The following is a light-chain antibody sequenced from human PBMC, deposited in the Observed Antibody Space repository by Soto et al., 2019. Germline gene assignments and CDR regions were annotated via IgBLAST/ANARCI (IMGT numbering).Light chain of an antibody. J-gene: IGKJ5*01. V-gene: IGKV1-12*01. Sequence: DIQITQSPSYVSASVGDRVTITCRASQGIKNWLAWYQQKPGKAPNLLIYTGSSLKSGVPSRFGGSGSGTNFTLTINSLQPEDFATYYCKQAASFPITFGQGTRLE. CDR3: KQAASFPIT. CDR1: QGIKNW. CDR2: TGS.